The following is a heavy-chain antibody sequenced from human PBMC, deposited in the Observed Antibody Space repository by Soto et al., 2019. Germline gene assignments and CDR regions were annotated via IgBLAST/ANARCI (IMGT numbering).Heavy chain of an antibody. CDR3: ASGGNWFDP. V-gene: IGHV4-59*01. Sequence: QLQVLESGPGLVRPSETLSLTCNVSGGSFSNYYWTWIRQSPEKGLEWIGYMYYNGNINYNPSLKSRVTISIDTSKNEFSLTLKSVNAADTAVYYCASGGNWFDPWGQGLLVTVSS. D-gene: IGHD3-16*01. CDR1: GGSFSNYY. J-gene: IGHJ5*02. CDR2: MYYNGNI.